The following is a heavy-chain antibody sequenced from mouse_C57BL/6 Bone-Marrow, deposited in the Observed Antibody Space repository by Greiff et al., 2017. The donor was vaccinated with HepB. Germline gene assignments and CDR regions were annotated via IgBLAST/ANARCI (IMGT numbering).Heavy chain of an antibody. CDR1: GISITTGNYR. D-gene: IGHD1-1*01. J-gene: IGHJ4*01. CDR2: IYYSGTI. V-gene: IGHV3-5*01. Sequence: DVKLQESGPGLVKPSQTVFLTCTVTGISITTGNYRWSWIRQFPGNKLEWIGYIYYSGTITYNPSLTSRTTITRDTPKNQFFLEMNSLTAEDTATYYCARGYYGSSWYAMDYWGQGTSVTVSS. CDR3: ARGYYGSSWYAMDY.